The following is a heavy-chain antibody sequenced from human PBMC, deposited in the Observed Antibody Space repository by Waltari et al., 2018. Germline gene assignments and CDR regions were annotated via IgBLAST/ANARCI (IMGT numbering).Heavy chain of an antibody. J-gene: IGHJ4*02. CDR2: IQRSGRT. CDR1: GESMSSGDC. V-gene: IGHV4-4*02. CDR3: ARDRGRGIYLDS. D-gene: IGHD2-15*01. Sequence: QMQMQESGPGLVKPSETLSVTCTVSGESMSSGDCWSWVRQSPAKGLEWIGQIQRSGRTHYNPYFESRVSISVDPSSNQFSRRMTSTTAADTAVYYCARDRGRGIYLDSWGRGTLVTVSA.